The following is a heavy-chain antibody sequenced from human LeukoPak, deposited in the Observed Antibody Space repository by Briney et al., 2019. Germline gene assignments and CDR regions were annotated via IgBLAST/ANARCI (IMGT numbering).Heavy chain of an antibody. D-gene: IGHD3-22*01. V-gene: IGHV1-69*01. Sequence: SVKVSCKASGGTFSSYAISWVRQAPRQGLEWMGGIIPIFGTANYAQKFQGRVTITADEPTSTAYMELSSLRSEDTAVYYCARGGIPTYYYDSSGYGMLGYWGQGTLVTVSS. J-gene: IGHJ4*02. CDR1: GGTFSSYA. CDR2: IIPIFGTA. CDR3: ARGGIPTYYYDSSGYGMLGY.